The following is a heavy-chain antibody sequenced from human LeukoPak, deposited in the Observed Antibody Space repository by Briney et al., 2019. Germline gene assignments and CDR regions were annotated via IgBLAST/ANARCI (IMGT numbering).Heavy chain of an antibody. CDR2: INPNSGGS. J-gene: IGHJ3*02. V-gene: IGHV1-2*06. CDR3: ARSGSYYTAFDI. D-gene: IGHD1-26*01. Sequence: ASVKVSCKASGYTFTGYYMLWVRQAPGQGLEWMGRINPNSGGSNYAHKFQGRVTMTRDTYISTAYVELSRLRSDDTAVYYCARSGSYYTAFDIWGQGTMVTVSS. CDR1: GYTFTGYY.